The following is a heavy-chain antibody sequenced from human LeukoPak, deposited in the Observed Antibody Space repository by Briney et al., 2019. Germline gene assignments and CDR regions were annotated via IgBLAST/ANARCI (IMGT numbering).Heavy chain of an antibody. CDR2: FDPEDGET. J-gene: IGHJ4*02. CDR3: ARAFTYDSSSPPQFDY. V-gene: IGHV1-24*01. Sequence: ASVKASCKVSGYTLTELSMHWVRQAPGKGLEWMGGFDPEDGETIYAQKFQGRVTMTEDTSTDTAYMELSSLRSEDTAVYYCARAFTYDSSSPPQFDYWGQGTLVTVSS. D-gene: IGHD3-22*01. CDR1: GYTLTELS.